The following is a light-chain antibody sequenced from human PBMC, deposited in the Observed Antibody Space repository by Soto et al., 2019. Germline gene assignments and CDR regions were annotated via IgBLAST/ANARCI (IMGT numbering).Light chain of an antibody. CDR1: SSDIGDYNF. Sequence: QSALTQPASVSGSPGQSITISCTGSSSDIGDYNFVSWYQQHPGKAPRRLIYEVTLRASGVSNRFSGSKSGNTASLTISGIQAEDEAHYYCSSYTRGSTSQVFGTGTKVTVL. CDR3: SSYTRGSTSQV. CDR2: EVT. J-gene: IGLJ1*01. V-gene: IGLV2-14*01.